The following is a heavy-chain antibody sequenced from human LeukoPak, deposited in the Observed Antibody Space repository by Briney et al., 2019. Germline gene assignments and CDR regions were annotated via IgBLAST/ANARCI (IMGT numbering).Heavy chain of an antibody. CDR1: GYTFTSYA. Sequence: GASVKVSCKASGYTFTSYAMNWVRQAPGQGLEWMGWINTNTGNPTYAQGFTGRFVFSLDTSVSTAYLQISSPKAEDTAVYYCAVDTAIVPYYYYGMDVWGQGTTVTVSS. CDR2: INTNTGNP. J-gene: IGHJ6*02. D-gene: IGHD5-18*01. CDR3: AVDTAIVPYYYYGMDV. V-gene: IGHV7-4-1*02.